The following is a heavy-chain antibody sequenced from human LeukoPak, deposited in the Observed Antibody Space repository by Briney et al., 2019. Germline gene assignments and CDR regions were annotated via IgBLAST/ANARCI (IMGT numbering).Heavy chain of an antibody. Sequence: TSETLSLTCAVYGGSFSGYYWSWIRQPPGKGLEWIGEINHSGSTNYNPSLKSRVTISVDTSKNQFSLKLSSVTAADTAVYYCARDDYLDYWGQGTLVTVS. V-gene: IGHV4-34*01. J-gene: IGHJ4*02. CDR3: ARDDYLDY. CDR2: INHSGST. CDR1: GGSFSGYY.